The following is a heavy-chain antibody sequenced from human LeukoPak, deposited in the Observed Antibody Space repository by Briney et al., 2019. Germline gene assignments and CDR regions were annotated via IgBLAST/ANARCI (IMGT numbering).Heavy chain of an antibody. V-gene: IGHV1-8*02. D-gene: IGHD2-2*01. J-gene: IGHJ6*02. CDR3: ARASIVVVPAATPYYYYGMDV. CDR2: MNPNSGNT. Sequence: GASVKVSCKASGGTFSSYDINWVRQATGQGLEWMGWMNPNSGNTGYAQKFQGRVTMTGNTSISTAYMELSSLRSEDTAVYYCARASIVVVPAATPYYYYGMDVWGQGTTVTVSS. CDR1: GGTFSSYD.